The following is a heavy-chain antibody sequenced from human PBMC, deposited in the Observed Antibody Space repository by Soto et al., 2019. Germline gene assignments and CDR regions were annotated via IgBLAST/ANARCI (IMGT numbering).Heavy chain of an antibody. CDR3: ARVLGDSTVSYWFDP. J-gene: IGHJ5*02. V-gene: IGHV4-59*01. CDR2: IYYSGST. D-gene: IGHD3-22*01. Sequence: SETLSLTCTVSGGSISSYYWSWIRQPPGKGLEWIGNIYYSGSTNYNPSLKSRVTISVDTSKNQFSLKLSSVTAADTAVYYCARVLGDSTVSYWFDPWGQGTLVTVSS. CDR1: GGSISSYY.